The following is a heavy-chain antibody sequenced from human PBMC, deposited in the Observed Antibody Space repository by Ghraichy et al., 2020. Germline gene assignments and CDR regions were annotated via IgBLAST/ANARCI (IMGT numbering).Heavy chain of an antibody. CDR2: IYSGGST. CDR1: GFTVSSNY. V-gene: IGHV3-53*04. D-gene: IGHD5-24*01. CDR3: ARVWDGYNYAVDY. J-gene: IGHJ4*02. Sequence: GGSLRLSCAASGFTVSSNYMSWVRQAPGKGLEWVSVIYSGGSTYYADSVKGRFTISRHNSKNTLYLQMNSLRAEDTAVYYCARVWDGYNYAVDYWGQGTLVTVSS.